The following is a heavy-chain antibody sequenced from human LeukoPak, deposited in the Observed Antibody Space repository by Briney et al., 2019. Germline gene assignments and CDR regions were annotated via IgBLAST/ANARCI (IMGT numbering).Heavy chain of an antibody. CDR1: GGSISSGGYY. CDR3: ARRGMATINNYYYYYMDV. Sequence: SETLSLTCTVSGGSISSGGYYWSWIRQHPGKGLEWIGHIYYSGSTYYNPSLKSRVTISVDTSKNQFSLKLSSVTAADTAVYYCARRGMATINNYYYYYMDVWGKGTTVIASS. CDR2: IYYSGST. J-gene: IGHJ6*03. D-gene: IGHD5-24*01. V-gene: IGHV4-31*03.